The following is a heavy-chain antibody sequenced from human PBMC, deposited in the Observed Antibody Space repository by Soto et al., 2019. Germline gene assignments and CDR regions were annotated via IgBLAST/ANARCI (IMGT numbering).Heavy chain of an antibody. V-gene: IGHV4-34*01. CDR1: GGSFSGYY. D-gene: IGHD2-15*01. CDR2: INHSGST. CDR3: ARGPTDYSVPYYYDGMDV. Sequence: QVQLQQWGAGLLKPSETLSLTCAVYGGSFSGYYWSWIRQPPGKGLAWIGEINHSGSTNYNPSLKSRVTRPVDTSTNQFSLRLGSVTAADTAVYYCARGPTDYSVPYYYDGMDVWGQGTTVTVSS. J-gene: IGHJ6*02.